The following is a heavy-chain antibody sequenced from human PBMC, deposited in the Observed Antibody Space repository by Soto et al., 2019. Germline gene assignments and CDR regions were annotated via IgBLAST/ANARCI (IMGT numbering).Heavy chain of an antibody. D-gene: IGHD2-8*01. CDR1: GDTFRTYP. J-gene: IGHJ3*02. V-gene: IGHV1-69*02. CDR3: SRVANGRGSESSFDI. Sequence: QVQLVQSGAEVKEPGSSVKVSCKLSGDTFRTYPITWVRQAPGQGLEWMGRIIPILDVTDYAQRFQGRLTVTADKSTGTAYMEMSSLRSDDTALFYCSRVANGRGSESSFDIWGRWTMVTVTS. CDR2: IIPILDVT.